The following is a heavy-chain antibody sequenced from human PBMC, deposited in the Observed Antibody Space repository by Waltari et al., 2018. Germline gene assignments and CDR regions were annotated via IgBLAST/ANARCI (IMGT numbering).Heavy chain of an antibody. V-gene: IGHV3-15*01. Sequence: EVQLVESGGGLVKPGGSHRLSCSASGFPFSKAWINWLRQAPGKGLEWVGRIKSTVDGGTTDYAAPVQGRFTISRDDSKNTLYLQMSSLRTEDTAVYYCLFVDTALIIPDVFDLWGQGTLVTVSS. CDR2: IKSTVDGGTT. D-gene: IGHD5-18*01. CDR3: LFVDTALIIPDVFDL. CDR1: GFPFSKAW. J-gene: IGHJ3*01.